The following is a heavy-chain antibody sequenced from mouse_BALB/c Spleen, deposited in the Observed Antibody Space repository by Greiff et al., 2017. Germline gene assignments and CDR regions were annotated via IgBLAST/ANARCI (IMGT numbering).Heavy chain of an antibody. V-gene: IGHV5-6-5*01. Sequence: EVNVVESGGGLVKPGGSLKLSCAASGFTFSSYAMSWVRQTPEKRLEWVASISSGGSTYYPDSVKGRFTISRDNAKNTLYLQMSSLKSEDTALYYCARYYYGSSERYFDVWGAGTTVTVSS. J-gene: IGHJ1*01. CDR3: ARYYYGSSERYFDV. CDR2: ISSGGST. D-gene: IGHD1-1*01. CDR1: GFTFSSYA.